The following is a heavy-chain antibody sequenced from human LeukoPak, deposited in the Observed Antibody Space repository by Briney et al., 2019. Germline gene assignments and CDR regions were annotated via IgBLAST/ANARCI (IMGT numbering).Heavy chain of an antibody. Sequence: PGASVTVSCRASGYTFTDHYVHWVRQAPGQGLEWMGWINPNSGGTHSAQKFQGRVTMSRDTSISTAYMELTRLSSDDTAVYYCARLKALSSSLSWFDPWGQGTLVTVSS. CDR1: GYTFTDHY. CDR2: INPNSGGT. D-gene: IGHD6-13*01. J-gene: IGHJ5*02. CDR3: ARLKALSSSLSWFDP. V-gene: IGHV1-2*02.